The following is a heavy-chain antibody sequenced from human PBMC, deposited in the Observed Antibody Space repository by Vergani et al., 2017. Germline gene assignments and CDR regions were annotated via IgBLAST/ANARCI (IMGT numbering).Heavy chain of an antibody. D-gene: IGHD1-26*01. CDR3: ARVAGGSYHTVDC. J-gene: IGHJ4*02. Sequence: QVQLVQSGAEVKKPGASVKVSCKASGYPFTSYYMHWVRQAPGQGLRWMGIINPSGVSTSYAQKFQGRVTMTRDTSTSTVYMELRRLRSEDTAVYYCARVAGGSYHTVDCWGQGTLVTVSS. CDR2: INPSGVST. CDR1: GYPFTSYY. V-gene: IGHV1-46*03.